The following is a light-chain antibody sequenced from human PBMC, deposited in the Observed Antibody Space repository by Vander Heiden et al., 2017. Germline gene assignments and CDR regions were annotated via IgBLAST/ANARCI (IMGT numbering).Light chain of an antibody. J-gene: IGKJ5*01. CDR2: GAA. V-gene: IGKV3-20*01. CDR1: QSVRSSY. CDR3: QQYGSSPPVT. Sequence: DIVLTQSPGTLSLSPGETATLSCRASQSVRSSYLAWYQQKPGQAPRLLIYGAASRATGIPDRCSGSGSGTDFTLTISRREPEDFAVYYCQQYGSSPPVTFGQGTRLEIK.